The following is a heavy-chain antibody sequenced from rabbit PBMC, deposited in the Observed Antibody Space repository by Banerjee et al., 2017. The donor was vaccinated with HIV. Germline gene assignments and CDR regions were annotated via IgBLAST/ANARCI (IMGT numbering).Heavy chain of an antibody. CDR3: ARLGTWSSGAYMDL. CDR1: GFSFSNNYW. D-gene: IGHD1-1*01. Sequence: QSLEESGGDLVKPGASLTLTCKASGFSFSNNYWICWVRQAPGKGLEWIACIYGGSSGSTYYASWAKGRFTISKTSSTTVTLQMTSLTVADTATYFCARLGTWSSGAYMDLWGQGTLVTVS. V-gene: IGHV1S40*01. J-gene: IGHJ4*01. CDR2: IYGGSSGST.